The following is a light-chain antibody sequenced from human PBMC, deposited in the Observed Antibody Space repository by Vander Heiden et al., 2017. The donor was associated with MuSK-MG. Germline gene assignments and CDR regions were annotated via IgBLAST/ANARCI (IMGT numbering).Light chain of an antibody. CDR2: AFS. CDR3: QQYGESPIT. CDR1: QSVSSNY. V-gene: IGKV3-20*01. Sequence: VLTQSPDILSLSPGARATFSCRASQSVSSNYLAWYQQKPGQAPSLLIFAFSSRATGIPDRFSGSGSGTDFTLTISRLEPEDIAVYYCQQYGESPITFGQGTRLE. J-gene: IGKJ5*01.